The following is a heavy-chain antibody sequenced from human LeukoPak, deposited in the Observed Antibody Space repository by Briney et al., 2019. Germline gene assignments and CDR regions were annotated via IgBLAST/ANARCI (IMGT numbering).Heavy chain of an antibody. CDR2: ISGSGGST. V-gene: IGHV3-23*01. CDR1: GFTFSSYA. D-gene: IGHD3-22*01. Sequence: GGSLRLYCAASGFTFSSYAMSWVRQAPGKGLEWVSAISGSGGSTYYADSVKGRFTISRDNSKNTLYLQMNSLRAEDTAVYYCAKGLSRYYDSSGYWAFDYWGQGTLVTVSS. CDR3: AKGLSRYYDSSGYWAFDY. J-gene: IGHJ4*02.